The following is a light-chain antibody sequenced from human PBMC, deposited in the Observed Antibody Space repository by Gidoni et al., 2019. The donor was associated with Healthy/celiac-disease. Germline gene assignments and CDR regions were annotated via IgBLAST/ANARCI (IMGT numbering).Light chain of an antibody. Sequence: DIHITPSPSSLSASVGDRVTITCRASQSSSSYLNWYQQKPGKAPTLLIYGASSMQSGVPSRFSGSGSGTDFTLTISSLQPEDFATYYCQQSYSTPLTFGGGTKVEIK. CDR2: GAS. V-gene: IGKV1-39*01. CDR3: QQSYSTPLT. J-gene: IGKJ4*02. CDR1: QSSSSY.